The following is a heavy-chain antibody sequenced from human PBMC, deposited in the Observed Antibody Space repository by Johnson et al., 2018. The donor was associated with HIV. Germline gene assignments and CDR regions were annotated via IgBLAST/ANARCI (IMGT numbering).Heavy chain of an antibody. D-gene: IGHD2-21*01. J-gene: IGHJ3*02. CDR1: GFTFNNYV. CDR2: ISGSDFGP. CDR3: AKDLEHILTYAFDI. V-gene: IGHV3-23*04. Sequence: VQLVESGGGVVQPGGSLRLSCAASGFTFNNYVMTWVRQAPGKGLEWVSGISGSDFGPYYADSVRGRFTISRDNSKNTLYLQMNSLRAEDTAVYYCAKDLEHILTYAFDIWGQGTMVTVSS.